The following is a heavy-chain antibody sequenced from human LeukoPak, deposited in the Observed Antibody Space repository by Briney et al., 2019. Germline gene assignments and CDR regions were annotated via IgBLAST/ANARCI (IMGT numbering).Heavy chain of an antibody. D-gene: IGHD5-18*01. CDR3: AKEDTVGSIDY. CDR2: IYRDDTT. J-gene: IGHJ4*02. CDR1: GFTVSTNY. Sequence: PGGSLRLSCAASGFTVSTNYMNWVRQAPGKGLEWVSVIYRDDTTYYADSVKGRFTISRDNSKNTLYLQMNSLRAEDTAVYYCAKEDTVGSIDYWGQGTLVTVSS. V-gene: IGHV3-53*01.